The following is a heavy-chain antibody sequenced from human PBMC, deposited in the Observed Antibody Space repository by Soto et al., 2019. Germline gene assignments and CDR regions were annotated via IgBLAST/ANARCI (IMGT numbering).Heavy chain of an antibody. Sequence: EVQLVESGGGLVQPGGSLRLSCAASGFPFSRLWMAWVRQSPGKGLEWVANIKEDGSEKNHAGSVKGRFTISRDNAKNSLYLQMNSLRAEDTAVYYCVGNGGWAFDIWGQGTMVTVSS. CDR2: IKEDGSEK. D-gene: IGHD2-15*01. V-gene: IGHV3-7*01. J-gene: IGHJ3*02. CDR1: GFPFSRLW. CDR3: VGNGGWAFDI.